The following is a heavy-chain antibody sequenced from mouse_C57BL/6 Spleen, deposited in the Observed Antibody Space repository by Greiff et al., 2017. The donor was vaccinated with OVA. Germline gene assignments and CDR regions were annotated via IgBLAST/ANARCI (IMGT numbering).Heavy chain of an antibody. V-gene: IGHV5-4*01. J-gene: IGHJ3*01. D-gene: IGHD1-1*01. Sequence: EVKLVESGGGLVKPGGSLKLSCAASGFTFSSYAMSWVRQTPEKRLEWVATISDGGSYTYYPDNVKGRFTISRDNAKNNLYLQMSHLKTEDTAMYYCARERDYGSGFAYWGQGTLVTVSA. CDR1: GFTFSSYA. CDR3: ARERDYGSGFAY. CDR2: ISDGGSYT.